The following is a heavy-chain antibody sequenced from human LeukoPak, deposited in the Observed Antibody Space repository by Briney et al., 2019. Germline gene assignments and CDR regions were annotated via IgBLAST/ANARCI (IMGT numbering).Heavy chain of an antibody. D-gene: IGHD6-13*01. Sequence: GGSLRLSCAASGFIFSSFSMNWVRQAPGKGLEWVSSISESGSYIYYADSVKGRFTISRDNSKNSLYLQMNSLRTEDTALYYCAKDGRRAAAGLYYFDYWGQGTLVTVSS. V-gene: IGHV3-21*04. CDR2: ISESGSYI. J-gene: IGHJ4*02. CDR1: GFIFSSFS. CDR3: AKDGRRAAAGLYYFDY.